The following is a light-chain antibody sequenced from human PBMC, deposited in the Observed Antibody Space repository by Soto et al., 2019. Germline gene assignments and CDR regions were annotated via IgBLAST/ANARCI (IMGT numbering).Light chain of an antibody. CDR2: AAS. J-gene: IGKJ5*01. V-gene: IGKV3-20*01. CDR1: QSAGNF. Sequence: DIVMTQSPATLSVSPGETASLSCRASQSAGNFLAWYQQKPGQAPRLLIYAASSRATGIPDRFSGSGSGTDFTLTISRLEPEDFAVYYCQQYGSSPITFGQGTRLEI. CDR3: QQYGSSPIT.